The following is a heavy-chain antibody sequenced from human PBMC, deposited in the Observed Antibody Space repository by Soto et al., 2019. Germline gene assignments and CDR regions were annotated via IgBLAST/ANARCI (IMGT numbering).Heavy chain of an antibody. CDR1: GGTFSDFT. D-gene: IGHD2-21*01. CDR2: IVPILEAT. J-gene: IGHJ6*02. CDR3: ATSYCGNECQPNRAFYYFGWDV. V-gene: IGHV1-69*01. Sequence: QVQLVQSGAEVRKPGSSVKVSCRASGGTFSDFTVTWVRQAPGQGLEWMGGIVPILEATKYAQTFQDRVTFTADESTSTVFMELSSLRSEDTAVYFCATSYCGNECQPNRAFYYFGWDVWGQGTIVTVSS.